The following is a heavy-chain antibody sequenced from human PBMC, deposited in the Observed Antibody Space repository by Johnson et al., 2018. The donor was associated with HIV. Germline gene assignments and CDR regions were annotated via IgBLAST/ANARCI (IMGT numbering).Heavy chain of an antibody. CDR2: IKQDGSEK. Sequence: VQLVESGGGLVQPGGSLRLSCAASGFTFSSYWMSWVRQAPGKGLEWVANIKQDGSEKYYVDSVKGRLTISRDNSKNTLYLQMNSLRAEDTAVYYCARRGRRADDAFDIWGQGTMVTVSS. V-gene: IGHV3-7*04. J-gene: IGHJ3*02. CDR3: ARRGRRADDAFDI. D-gene: IGHD3-16*01. CDR1: GFTFSSYW.